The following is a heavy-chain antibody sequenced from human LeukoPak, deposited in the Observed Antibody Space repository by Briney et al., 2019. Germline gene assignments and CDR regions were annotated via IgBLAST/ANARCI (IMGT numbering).Heavy chain of an antibody. Sequence: GRSLRLSCAASGFTFDDYAMHWVRQAPGKGLEWASGISWNSGSIGYADSVKGRFTISRDNAKNSLYLQMNSLRAEDTAVYYCARGYSGSYYVDYWGQGTLVTVSS. V-gene: IGHV3-9*01. CDR1: GFTFDDYA. CDR3: ARGYSGSYYVDY. CDR2: ISWNSGSI. D-gene: IGHD1-26*01. J-gene: IGHJ4*02.